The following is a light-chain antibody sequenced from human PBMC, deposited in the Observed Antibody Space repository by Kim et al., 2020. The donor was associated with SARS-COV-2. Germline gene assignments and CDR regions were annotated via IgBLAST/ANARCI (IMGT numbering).Light chain of an antibody. CDR2: YDT. V-gene: IGLV3-21*04. Sequence: SYGLTQPPSVSVAPGETASITCGGDKIGSKSVHWYQQRPGQAPVLVIYYDTDRPSGIPERFSGSNSGDTATLTISRVEAEDEADYFCQVWDLYSMFFGGG. CDR3: QVWDLYSMF. CDR1: KIGSKS. J-gene: IGLJ2*01.